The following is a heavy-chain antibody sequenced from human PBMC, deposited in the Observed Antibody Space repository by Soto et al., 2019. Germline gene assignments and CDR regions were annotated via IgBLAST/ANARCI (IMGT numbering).Heavy chain of an antibody. CDR3: AKEGLVPAAIGNYFDY. V-gene: IGHV3-23*01. D-gene: IGHD2-2*01. CDR2: LSDSGVYT. CDR1: GFTFSTNA. J-gene: IGHJ4*02. Sequence: PGGSLRLSCVASGFTFSTNAMSWVRQAPGKGLEWVSALSDSGVYTYYTDSVKGRFTISRDNSKNTLYLQMNSLRADDTAIYYCAKEGLVPAAIGNYFDYWGQGALVTVS.